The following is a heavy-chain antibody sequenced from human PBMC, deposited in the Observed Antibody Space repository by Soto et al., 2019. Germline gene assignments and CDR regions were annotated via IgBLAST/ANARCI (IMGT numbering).Heavy chain of an antibody. J-gene: IGHJ6*02. V-gene: IGHV1-2*04. D-gene: IGHD3-9*01. CDR2: INPNSGGT. Sequence: ASVKVSCKASGYTFTGYYMHWVRQAPGQGLEWMGWINPNSGGTNYAQKFQGWVTMTRDTSISTAYMELSRLRSDDTAVYYCAREARYYDILTGYYPPYYYYYGMDVWGQGTTVTVSS. CDR1: GYTFTGYY. CDR3: AREARYYDILTGYYPPYYYYYGMDV.